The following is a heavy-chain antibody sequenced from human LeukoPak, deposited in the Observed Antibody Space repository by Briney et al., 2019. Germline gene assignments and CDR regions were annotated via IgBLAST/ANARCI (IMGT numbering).Heavy chain of an antibody. CDR3: AKGVFGVNRAFDY. V-gene: IGHV3-23*01. D-gene: IGHD3-3*01. CDR1: GFTFNTCA. CDR2: ISESGSGT. Sequence: PGGSLRLSCEASGFTFNTCAMSWVRQAPGKGLEWVSAISESGSGTYYADSVKGRFTISRDNSKNTLYLQMNSLRVDDMALYYCAKGVFGVNRAFDYWGQETLVIVPS. J-gene: IGHJ4*02.